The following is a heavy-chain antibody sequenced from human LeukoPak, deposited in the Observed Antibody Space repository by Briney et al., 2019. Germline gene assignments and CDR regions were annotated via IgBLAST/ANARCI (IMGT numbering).Heavy chain of an antibody. J-gene: IGHJ4*02. D-gene: IGHD6-13*01. CDR3: ATGLWRGMAAQYYFDY. CDR2: IYYSGST. V-gene: IGHV4-39*01. CDR1: GDSIRSSSYH. Sequence: PSETLSLTCTVSGDSIRSSSYHWGWIRQPPGKGLEWIGSIYYSGSTYNNRSLKRRLTISIDTSKNQFSLRLSSVTAADTAVYYCATGLWRGMAAQYYFDYWGQGTLVTVSS.